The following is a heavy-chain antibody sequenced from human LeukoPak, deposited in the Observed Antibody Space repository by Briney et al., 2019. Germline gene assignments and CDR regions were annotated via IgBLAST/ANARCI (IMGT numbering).Heavy chain of an antibody. CDR3: ARGYYYDSSGYITDY. J-gene: IGHJ4*02. D-gene: IGHD3-22*01. CDR2: IIPIFGTA. CDR1: GGTFCSYA. Sequence: ASVKVSCTASGGTFCSYAISWVRQAPGQGLEWMGGIIPIFGTANYAQKFQGRVTITADESTSTAYMELSSLRSEDTAVYYCARGYYYDSSGYITDYWGQGTLVTVSS. V-gene: IGHV1-69*01.